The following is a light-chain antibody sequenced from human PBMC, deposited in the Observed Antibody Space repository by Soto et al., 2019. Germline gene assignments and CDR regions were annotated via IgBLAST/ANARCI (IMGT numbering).Light chain of an antibody. J-gene: IGKJ4*01. CDR2: DAS. CDR3: QQYYSYSPLT. Sequence: DIQMTQSPSTLSASVGDRVTITCRASQSISSWLAWYQQKPGKAPKLLIYDASNLESGVPSRFSGSGSGTEFTLSISSLQPEDFATYYSQQYYSYSPLTFGGGTKVEIK. V-gene: IGKV1-5*01. CDR1: QSISSW.